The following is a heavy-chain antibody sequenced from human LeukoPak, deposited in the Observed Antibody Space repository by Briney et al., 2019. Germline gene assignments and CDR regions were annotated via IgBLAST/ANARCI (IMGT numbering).Heavy chain of an antibody. V-gene: IGHV3-30*18. CDR1: GFTFSSYW. CDR3: AKEEFWRFDF. D-gene: IGHD1-1*01. J-gene: IGHJ4*02. Sequence: GGSLRLSCAASGFTFSSYWMHWVRQAPGKGLEWVAVISYDGSNKYYADSVKGRFTISRDNSKNSLPLHMSSLRVEDTALYFCAKEEFWRFDFWGQGTLVTVS. CDR2: ISYDGSNK.